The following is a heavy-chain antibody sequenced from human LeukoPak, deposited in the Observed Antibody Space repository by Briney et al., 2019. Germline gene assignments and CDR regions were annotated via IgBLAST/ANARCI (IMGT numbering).Heavy chain of an antibody. CDR2: ISYDGSNK. CDR3: VRDPDPNYDPYYFDY. CDR1: GFSFSSYI. V-gene: IGHV3-30-3*01. D-gene: IGHD1-7*01. J-gene: IGHJ4*02. Sequence: QSGGSLRLSCAASGFSFSSYIMHWVRQAPGKGLEWVPVISYDGSNKYYADSVKGRFTISRDNSKNTLYLQMSSLKPEDTATYYCVRDPDPNYDPYYFDYWGQGTLVTVSS.